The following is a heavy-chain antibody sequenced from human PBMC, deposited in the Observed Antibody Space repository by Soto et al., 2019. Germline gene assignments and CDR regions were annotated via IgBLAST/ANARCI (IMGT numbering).Heavy chain of an antibody. J-gene: IGHJ4*02. V-gene: IGHV3-53*01. CDR3: ARDASGPFDY. Sequence: AGGSLRLSCSVAGFTVSDSMSWVRQAPGKGLECVSFIHSDGSTHYTDSVRGRFTISGDNSKNTLYLQMDRLRVDDTAVYFCARDASGPFDYWGQGTLVTVSS. D-gene: IGHD6-19*01. CDR1: GFTVSDS. CDR2: IHSDGST.